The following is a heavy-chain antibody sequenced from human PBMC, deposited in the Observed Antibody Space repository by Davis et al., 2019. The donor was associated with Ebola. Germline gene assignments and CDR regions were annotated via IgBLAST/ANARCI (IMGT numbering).Heavy chain of an antibody. V-gene: IGHV4-59*08. Sequence: SETLSLTCTVSGCSISSYYWSWSRQPPGKGLEWIGYISYSGNTNYNPSLKSRVTISIYSSQNQFSLKLSSVTAADTAVYYCEGRYYGMDVWGKGTTVTVSS. CDR3: EGRYYGMDV. CDR1: GCSISSYY. CDR2: ISYSGNT. J-gene: IGHJ6*04.